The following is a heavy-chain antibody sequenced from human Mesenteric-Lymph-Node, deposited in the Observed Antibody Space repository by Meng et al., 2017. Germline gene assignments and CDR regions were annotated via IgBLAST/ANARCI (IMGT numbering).Heavy chain of an antibody. CDR1: GGSMSSGNSY. CDR3: ASFDHIPRRNYFDY. Sequence: VQLQESGPGPVEPSQTLSLPCTVSGGSMSSGNSYWSWIRQPPGKGLEWIGYIHHSGSAYYNPSLKSRVSISVDTSKNQFSLNLNSMTAADTAVYYCASFDHIPRRNYFDYWGQGTLVTVSS. CDR2: IHHSGSA. V-gene: IGHV4-30-4*01. J-gene: IGHJ4*02. D-gene: IGHD2-21*01.